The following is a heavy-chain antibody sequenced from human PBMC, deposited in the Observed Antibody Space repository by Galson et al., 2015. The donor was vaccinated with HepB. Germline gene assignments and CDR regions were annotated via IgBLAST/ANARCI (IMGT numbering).Heavy chain of an antibody. J-gene: IGHJ6*02. CDR3: ARGCSSTSCTNGDPHDYYYYYYGMDV. Sequence: ETLSLTCTVSGGSISSYYWSWIRQPPGKGLEWIGYIYYSGSTNYNPSLKSRVTISVDTSKNQFSLKLSSVTAADTAVYYCARGCSSTSCTNGDPHDYYYYYYGMDVWGQGTTVTVSS. CDR1: GGSISSYY. CDR2: IYYSGST. D-gene: IGHD2-2*01. V-gene: IGHV4-59*01.